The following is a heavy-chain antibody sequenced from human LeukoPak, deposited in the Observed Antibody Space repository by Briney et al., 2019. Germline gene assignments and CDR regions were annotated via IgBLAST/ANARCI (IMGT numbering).Heavy chain of an antibody. Sequence: SVKVSCKASGGTLSSYTISWVRQAPGQGLEWMGRIIPILGIANYAQKFQGSVTITADKSTSTAYMELSSLRSEDTAVYYCARHNYYDSSGYYGDPFDYWGQGTLVTVSS. CDR2: IIPILGIA. D-gene: IGHD3-22*01. CDR3: ARHNYYDSSGYYGDPFDY. V-gene: IGHV1-69*02. CDR1: GGTLSSYT. J-gene: IGHJ4*02.